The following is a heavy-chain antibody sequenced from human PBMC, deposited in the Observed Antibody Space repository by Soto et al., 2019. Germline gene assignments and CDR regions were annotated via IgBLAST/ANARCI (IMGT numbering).Heavy chain of an antibody. CDR3: ARPQARYCSSTSCYMGSSSWYRVYYYYGMDV. V-gene: IGHV1-69*13. Sequence: SVKVSCKASGVTFNRQDMRWVRQATGQGLEWMGGIIPMFGTPNYAQKFQGRVTITADESTSTAYMELSSLRSEDTAVYYCARPQARYCSSTSCYMGSSSWYRVYYYYGMDVWGQGTTVTVSS. D-gene: IGHD2-2*02. J-gene: IGHJ6*02. CDR1: GVTFNRQD. CDR2: IIPMFGTP.